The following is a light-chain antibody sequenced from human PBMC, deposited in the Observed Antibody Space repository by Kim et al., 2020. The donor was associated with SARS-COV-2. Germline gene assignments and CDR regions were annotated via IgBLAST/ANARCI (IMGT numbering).Light chain of an antibody. CDR3: LEHDTSPHT. CDR2: VAS. J-gene: IGKJ1*01. Sequence: DIQMTQSPSSLSASVGDRVTITCRASQDIGNNLDWCQQKPGKAPKRLIYVASSLQSGVPSRFSGSGSGTEFTLTISSLQPEDFATYYCLEHDTSPHTFGQGTKLEI. V-gene: IGKV1-17*01. CDR1: QDIGNN.